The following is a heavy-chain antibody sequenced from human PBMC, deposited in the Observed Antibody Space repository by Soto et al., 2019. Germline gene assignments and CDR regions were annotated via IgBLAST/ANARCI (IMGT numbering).Heavy chain of an antibody. D-gene: IGHD2-15*01. CDR3: GNQGYGGSRSHFGT. J-gene: IGHJ5*02. V-gene: IGHV3-23*01. CDR1: GFTFSDFA. Sequence: VGSLRLSCRGSGFTFSDFAMNWVRQAPTKGLEWVSTMTGSGDTTYYAESVKGRFTISRDNSKNTLFLHMTALRADDTAIYFWGNQGYGGSRSHFGTCGQGTRVSVDS. CDR2: MTGSGDTT.